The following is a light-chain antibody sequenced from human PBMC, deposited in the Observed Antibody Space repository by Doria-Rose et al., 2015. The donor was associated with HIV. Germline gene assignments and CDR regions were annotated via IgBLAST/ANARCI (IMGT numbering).Light chain of an antibody. J-gene: IGKJ1*01. CDR1: QSFSSTY. Sequence: TQSPGTMSLSQGERATLSCRASQSFSSTYLAWYQQKPGQAPSLLIYDGSTSATGIPDRFSASGSGTDFTLTINRLEPEDFALYYCHQYGTSWTFGQGTKVEI. V-gene: IGKV3-20*01. CDR3: HQYGTSWT. CDR2: DGS.